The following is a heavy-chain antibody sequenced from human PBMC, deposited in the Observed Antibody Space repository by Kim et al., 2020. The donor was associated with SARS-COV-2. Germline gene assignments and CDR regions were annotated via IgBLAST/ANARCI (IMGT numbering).Heavy chain of an antibody. V-gene: IGHV4-59*01. Sequence: NYPPSLERRVTITVDTSKNQFSLKLSSVTAADTAVYYCARDGYSSYGMDVWGQGTTVTVSS. J-gene: IGHJ6*02. CDR3: ARDGYSSYGMDV. D-gene: IGHD5-18*01.